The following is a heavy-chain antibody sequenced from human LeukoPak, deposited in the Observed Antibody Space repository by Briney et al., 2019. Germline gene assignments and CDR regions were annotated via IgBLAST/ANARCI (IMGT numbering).Heavy chain of an antibody. J-gene: IGHJ5*02. V-gene: IGHV4-38-2*02. Sequence: SETLSLTCTVSAYSISNDNYWVWIRQSPGKGLEWIGSIYHSRTAYYNPSLKSRVTISVDTSKNQFSLKLSSVTATDTAVYYCAKEVARRTGGFDPWGQGTLVTVSS. D-gene: IGHD3/OR15-3a*01. CDR2: IYHSRTA. CDR1: AYSISNDNY. CDR3: AKEVARRTGGFDP.